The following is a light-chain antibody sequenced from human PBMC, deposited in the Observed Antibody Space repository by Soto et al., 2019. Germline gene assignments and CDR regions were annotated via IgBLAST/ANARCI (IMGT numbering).Light chain of an antibody. J-gene: IGKJ2*01. CDR3: QQYNNGPPYT. V-gene: IGKV3-15*01. CDR1: QSVSIH. Sequence: EILMTQSPATLSVSPGESATLSCRASQSVSIHLAWYQQKPGQAPRLLIYDTYTRATGSPARFSGSGSGTEFTLTISSLQSEDFAVYYCQQYNNGPPYTFGQGTKVEIK. CDR2: DTY.